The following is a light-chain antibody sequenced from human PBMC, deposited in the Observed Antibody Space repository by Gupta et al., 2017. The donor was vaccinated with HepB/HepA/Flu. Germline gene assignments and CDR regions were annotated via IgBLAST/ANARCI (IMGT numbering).Light chain of an antibody. CDR3: RQELQSPST. CDR1: QCRGKRNGYKY. Sequence: DIVMIQSPLSMPVTPGESASICCRASQCRGKRNGYKYLDWYLQKPGQSPQLLIYLGSKRASGVPDRFSGSGSGSDFTLKIRRVEADDVGVYYCRQELQSPSTFGQGTKVEIK. J-gene: IGKJ1*01. CDR2: LGS. V-gene: IGKV2-28*01.